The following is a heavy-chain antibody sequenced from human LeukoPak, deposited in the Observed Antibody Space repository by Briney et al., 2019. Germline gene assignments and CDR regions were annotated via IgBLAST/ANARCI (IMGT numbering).Heavy chain of an antibody. J-gene: IGHJ3*02. CDR3: ARGLHTYYDFWSGLSPHDAFDI. D-gene: IGHD3-3*01. CDR2: IHTSGST. V-gene: IGHV4-61*02. Sequence: SETLSLTCTVSGGSISSGSYYWSWIRQPAGKGLEWIGRIHTSGSTNYNPSLKSRVIILGDTSKNQFSLKLSSVTAADTAVYYCARGLHTYYDFWSGLSPHDAFDIWGQGTMVTVSS. CDR1: GGSISSGSYY.